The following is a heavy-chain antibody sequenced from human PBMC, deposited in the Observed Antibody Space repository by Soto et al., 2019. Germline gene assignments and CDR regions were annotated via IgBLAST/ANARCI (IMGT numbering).Heavy chain of an antibody. J-gene: IGHJ4*02. Sequence: QVQLVQSGPEVRKPGTSVKVSCKTSGFTFLSSAMQWVRQARGQRLEWIGWIVVGGGNTHYAQKFQDRVSITREVATGTGYLELTRLTSEDTAVYYCAAIPGWLRLDPRDSWGQGTLVTVSS. CDR2: IVVGGGNT. CDR3: AAIPGWLRLDPRDS. CDR1: GFTFLSSA. D-gene: IGHD5-12*01. V-gene: IGHV1-58*02.